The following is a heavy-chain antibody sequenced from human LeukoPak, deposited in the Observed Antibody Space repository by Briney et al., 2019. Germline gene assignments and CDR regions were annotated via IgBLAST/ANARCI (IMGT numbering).Heavy chain of an antibody. CDR3: ARGSIHYYMDV. Sequence: ASVKVSCKASGYTFTGYYIHWVRQAPGQGLEWMGGIIPIFGTANYAQKFQGRVTITADESTSTAYMELSSLRSEDTAVYYCARGSIHYYMDVWGKGTTVTVSS. D-gene: IGHD3-3*02. CDR1: GYTFTGYY. V-gene: IGHV1-69*13. J-gene: IGHJ6*03. CDR2: IIPIFGTA.